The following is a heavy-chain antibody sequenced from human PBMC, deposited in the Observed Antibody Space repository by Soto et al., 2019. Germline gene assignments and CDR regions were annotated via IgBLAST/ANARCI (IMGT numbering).Heavy chain of an antibody. V-gene: IGHV4-4*02. CDR1: GESITNDRW. Sequence: QVQLQESGPGLVKPSGTLSLTCSISGESITNDRWWSWVRQSPGQGLEWIGDIYHSGRAHYNPSLKTRVIISVDKSKNSFSLTLSSVTAADTAVYYCTANGFYSLAYWGQGSLVTVSS. CDR2: IYHSGRA. CDR3: TANGFYSLAY. J-gene: IGHJ4*02. D-gene: IGHD2-21*01.